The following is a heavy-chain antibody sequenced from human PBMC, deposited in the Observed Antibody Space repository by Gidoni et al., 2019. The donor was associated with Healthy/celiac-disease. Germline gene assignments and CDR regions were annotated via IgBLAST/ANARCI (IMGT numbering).Heavy chain of an antibody. CDR2: IRSKAYGGTT. Sequence: EVQLVESGGGLVQPGRSLRLSCTASGFPFGDYAMSWFRQAPGKGLEWVGFIRSKAYGGTTEYAASVKGRFTISRDDSKSIAYLQMNSLKTEDTAVYYCTVVVPAAFYYYMDVWGKGTTVTVSS. D-gene: IGHD2-2*01. CDR3: TVVVPAAFYYYMDV. CDR1: GFPFGDYA. J-gene: IGHJ6*03. V-gene: IGHV3-49*03.